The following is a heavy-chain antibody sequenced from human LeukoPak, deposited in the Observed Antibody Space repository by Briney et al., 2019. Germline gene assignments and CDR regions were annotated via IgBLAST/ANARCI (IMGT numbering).Heavy chain of an antibody. CDR3: ARGFKIAVAGMVDY. CDR1: GYTFTGYY. D-gene: IGHD6-19*01. Sequence: ASVKVSCKASGYTFTGYYMHWVRQAPGQGLEWMGWINPNSGGTNYAQKFQGWVTMTRDTSISTAYMELSRVRSDDTAVYYCARGFKIAVAGMVDYWGQGTLVTVSS. CDR2: INPNSGGT. V-gene: IGHV1-2*04. J-gene: IGHJ4*02.